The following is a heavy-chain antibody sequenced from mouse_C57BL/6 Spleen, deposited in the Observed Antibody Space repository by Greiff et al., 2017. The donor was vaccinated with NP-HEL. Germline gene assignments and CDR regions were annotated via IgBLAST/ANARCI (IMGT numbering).Heavy chain of an antibody. V-gene: IGHV1-19*01. CDR2: INPYNGGT. Sequence: EVQLQQSGPVLVKPGASVKMSCKASGYTFTDYYMNWVKQSHGKSLEWIGVINPYNGGTSYNQKFKGKATLTVDKSSSTAYMELNSLTSEDSAVYDCARRETTVVATRAMDYWGQGTSVTVSS. CDR3: ARRETTVVATRAMDY. CDR1: GYTFTDYY. J-gene: IGHJ4*01. D-gene: IGHD1-1*01.